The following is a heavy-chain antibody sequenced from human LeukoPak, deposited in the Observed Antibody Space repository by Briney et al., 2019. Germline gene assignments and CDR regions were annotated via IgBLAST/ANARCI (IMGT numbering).Heavy chain of an antibody. CDR2: IWYDGSNK. CDR3: AKDVTYYYDSSGYPQN. J-gene: IGHJ4*02. D-gene: IGHD3-22*01. Sequence: PGRSLRLSCAASGFTFSSYGMHWVRQAPGKGLEWVAVIWYDGSNKYYADSVKGRFTISRDNSKNTLYLQMNSLRAEDTAVYYCAKDVTYYYDSSGYPQNWGQGTLVTVSS. CDR1: GFTFSSYG. V-gene: IGHV3-33*06.